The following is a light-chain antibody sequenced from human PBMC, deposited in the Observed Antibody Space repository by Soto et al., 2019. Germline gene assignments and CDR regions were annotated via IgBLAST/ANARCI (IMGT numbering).Light chain of an antibody. CDR2: DVS. CDR1: SSDVGGYNY. V-gene: IGLV2-11*01. Sequence: QSALTQPRSVSGSPGQSVTISCTGTSSDVGGYNYVSWYQQHPGKAPKLMIYDVSKRPSGVPDLFSGSKSGNTASLTISGIQAEDEADYYCCSYAGSDTYFFGTGTKLTVL. J-gene: IGLJ1*01. CDR3: CSYAGSDTYF.